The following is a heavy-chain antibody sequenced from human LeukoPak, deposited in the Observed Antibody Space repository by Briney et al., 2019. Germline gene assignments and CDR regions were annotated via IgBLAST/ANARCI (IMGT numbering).Heavy chain of an antibody. CDR1: GFTFSSYA. Sequence: GGSLRLSCAASGFTFSSYAMSWVRQAPGKGLEWVSAISGSAVSTYYADSVKDRFSISRDDSKNTLYLQMNSLRAEDTAVYYCVSFYETYWGRGTLVTVSS. V-gene: IGHV3-23*01. CDR2: ISGSAVST. D-gene: IGHD2/OR15-2a*01. J-gene: IGHJ4*02. CDR3: VSFYETY.